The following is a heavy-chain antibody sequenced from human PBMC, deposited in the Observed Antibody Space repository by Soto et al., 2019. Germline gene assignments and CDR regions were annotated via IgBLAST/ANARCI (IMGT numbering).Heavy chain of an antibody. D-gene: IGHD2-15*01. Sequence: QSQLQESGPGLVKPSPSMSLTCTVSSGSISSADYSWSWIRQPPGKGLEWIGYIYYSGSTYYNPSLKSRVTISVDTSKNQFSLKLSSVTAADTALYYCARYYCSDGSCLVDPWGQGTLVTVSS. CDR3: ARYYCSDGSCLVDP. V-gene: IGHV4-30-4*01. CDR1: SGSISSADYS. CDR2: IYYSGST. J-gene: IGHJ5*02.